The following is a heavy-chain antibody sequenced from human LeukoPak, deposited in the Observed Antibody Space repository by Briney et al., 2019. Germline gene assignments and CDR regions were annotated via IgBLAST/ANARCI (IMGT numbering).Heavy chain of an antibody. D-gene: IGHD3-16*02. Sequence: PGGSLRLSCAASGFTFTSYSMNWVRQAPGKGLEWVSSISSSSTYIYYADSVQGRFTISRDNTKNSLYLQMNSLRAEDTAVYYCARPLSTTLRDYFDPWGQGTLVTVSS. J-gene: IGHJ5*02. CDR1: GFTFTSYS. CDR3: ARPLSTTLRDYFDP. V-gene: IGHV3-21*01. CDR2: ISSSSTYI.